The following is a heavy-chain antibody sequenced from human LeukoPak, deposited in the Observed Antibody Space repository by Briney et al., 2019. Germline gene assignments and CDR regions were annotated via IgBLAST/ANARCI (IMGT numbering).Heavy chain of an antibody. D-gene: IGHD1-26*01. J-gene: IGHJ1*01. V-gene: IGHV3-23*01. Sequence: PGGSLRLSCAASGFTFSSYAMSWVRQAPGKGLEWVSAISGSGGSTYYADSVKGRFTISRVNSKNTLYLQMNSLRAEDTAVYYCAKEAPYSGSYLVTPGGYQHWGQGTLVTVSS. CDR1: GFTFSSYA. CDR2: ISGSGGST. CDR3: AKEAPYSGSYLVTPGGYQH.